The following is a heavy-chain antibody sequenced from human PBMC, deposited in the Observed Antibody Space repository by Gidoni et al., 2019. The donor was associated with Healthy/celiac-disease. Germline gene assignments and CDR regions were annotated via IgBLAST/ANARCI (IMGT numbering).Heavy chain of an antibody. D-gene: IGHD3-16*01. CDR3: ARETDAKGDDY. Sequence: QVQLVQSGAEVKKPGASVKVACKASGYTFTSYYMHWVRQAPGQGLEWMGIINPSGGSTSYAQTFQGRVTMTRATSTSTVYMELSSLRSEDTAVYYCARETDAKGDDYWGQGTLVTVSS. J-gene: IGHJ4*02. CDR2: INPSGGST. V-gene: IGHV1-46*01. CDR1: GYTFTSYY.